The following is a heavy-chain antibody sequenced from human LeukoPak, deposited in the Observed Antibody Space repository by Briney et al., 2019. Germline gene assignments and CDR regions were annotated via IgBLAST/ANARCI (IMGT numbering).Heavy chain of an antibody. D-gene: IGHD6-6*01. V-gene: IGHV1-69*04. CDR3: ARGLQYSSSSGYYYYYMDV. J-gene: IGHJ6*03. CDR2: IIPTLGIA. Sequence: GASVEVSCKASGGTFSSYAISWVRQAPGQGLEWMGRIIPTLGIANYAQKFQGRVTITADKSTSTAYMELSSLRSEDTAVYYCARGLQYSSSSGYYYYYMDVWGKGTTVTVSS. CDR1: GGTFSSYA.